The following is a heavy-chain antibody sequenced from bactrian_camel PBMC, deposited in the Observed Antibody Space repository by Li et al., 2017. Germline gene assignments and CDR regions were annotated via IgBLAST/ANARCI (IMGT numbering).Heavy chain of an antibody. CDR3: AAGRKWQGSWYSESKYTF. V-gene: IGHV3S61*01. Sequence: HVQLVESGGGSVEAGGSLRLSCAADKSTHTSGGCVAWFREAPGKKREGVSLYCTTNDSNVTTASVKGRFTTSTDRTKKVVYLQMNNLKPEDSATYYCAAGRKWQGSWYSESKYTFWGQGTQVTVS. CDR2: CTTNDSN. D-gene: IGHD5*01. J-gene: IGHJ4*01. CDR1: KSTHTSGG.